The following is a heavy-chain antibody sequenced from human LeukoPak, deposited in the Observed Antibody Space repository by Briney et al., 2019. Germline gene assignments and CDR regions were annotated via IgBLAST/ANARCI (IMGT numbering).Heavy chain of an antibody. CDR1: GFTFSSYS. Sequence: KPGGSLRLSCAASGFTFSSYSMNWVRQAPGKGLEWVSSISSSSSYIYYADSVKGRFTISRGNTNNTLSLQMNGLTTEDTGVYFCVKGRRGSSYVHYFDSWGQGTLVTVSS. J-gene: IGHJ4*02. D-gene: IGHD5-18*01. CDR3: VKGRRGSSYVHYFDS. CDR2: ISSSSSYI. V-gene: IGHV3-21*06.